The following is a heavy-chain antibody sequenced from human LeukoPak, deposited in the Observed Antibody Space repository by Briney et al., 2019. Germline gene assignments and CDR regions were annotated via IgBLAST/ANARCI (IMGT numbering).Heavy chain of an antibody. V-gene: IGHV1-8*02. CDR2: VDPNSGNK. J-gene: IGHJ3*02. CDR1: GFTFTSYE. CDR3: ARVPTSWSALDI. D-gene: IGHD2-2*01. Sequence: GASVKVSCKASGFTFTSYEINWVRHAPGQGLEWMGWVDPNSGNKGYIQKFLGRVTMTRNPSISTAYMELSSLRSEDTAIYYCARVPTSWSALDIWGEGTIVTVSS.